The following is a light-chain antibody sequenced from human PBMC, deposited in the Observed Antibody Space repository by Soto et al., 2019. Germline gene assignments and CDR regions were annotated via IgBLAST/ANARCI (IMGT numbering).Light chain of an antibody. CDR3: TSDTSTSTYV. V-gene: IGLV2-18*02. CDR1: SSDVGSSNH. J-gene: IGLJ1*01. CDR2: EVS. Sequence: QSALTQPPSVSGSPGQSVTISCTGTSSDVGSSNHVSWYQQPPGTAPKLMIYEVSNRPSGVPDRFSGSKSGNTASLTVSGLQAEDEADYYCTSDTSTSTYVFGTGTKVTV.